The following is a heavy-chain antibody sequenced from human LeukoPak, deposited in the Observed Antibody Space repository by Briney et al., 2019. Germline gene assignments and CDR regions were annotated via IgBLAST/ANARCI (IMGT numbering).Heavy chain of an antibody. D-gene: IGHD3-10*01. V-gene: IGHV4-61*02. CDR1: GASISSGSYY. CDR2: IYTSGST. Sequence: SETLSLTCTVSGASISSGSYYWSWIRQPAGKGLEWIGRIYTSGSTSYNPSLKSRVTISVDTSKNQFSLKLSSVTAADTAVYYCARDLDYGSGNFDYWGQGTLVTLSS. J-gene: IGHJ4*02. CDR3: ARDLDYGSGNFDY.